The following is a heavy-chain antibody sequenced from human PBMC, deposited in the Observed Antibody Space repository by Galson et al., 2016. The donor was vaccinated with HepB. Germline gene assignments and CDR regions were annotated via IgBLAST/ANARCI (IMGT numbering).Heavy chain of an antibody. J-gene: IGHJ5*02. CDR3: VRDHYDSSGYPYNWFDP. CDR2: INAGNGNT. CDR1: VYTFTNYA. Sequence: SVKVSCKASVYTFTNYAMHWVLQAPGQRLEWMGWINAGNGNTKYSQKFQGRVTITRDTSASTAYMELSSLRSEDTAVYYCVRDHYDSSGYPYNWFDPWGQGTLVTVSS. V-gene: IGHV1-3*01. D-gene: IGHD3-22*01.